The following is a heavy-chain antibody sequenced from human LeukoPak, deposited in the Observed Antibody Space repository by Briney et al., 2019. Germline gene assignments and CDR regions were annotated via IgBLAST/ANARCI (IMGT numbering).Heavy chain of an antibody. J-gene: IGHJ4*02. Sequence: SETLSLTCAVYGGSFSGYYWSWIRQPPGKGLEWIGEINHSGSTNYNPSLKSRVTISVDTSKNQFSLKLSSVTAADTAVYYCASPMAVAGRGDYWGQGTLVTVSS. CDR3: ASPMAVAGRGDY. V-gene: IGHV4-34*01. CDR1: GGSFSGYY. D-gene: IGHD6-19*01. CDR2: INHSGST.